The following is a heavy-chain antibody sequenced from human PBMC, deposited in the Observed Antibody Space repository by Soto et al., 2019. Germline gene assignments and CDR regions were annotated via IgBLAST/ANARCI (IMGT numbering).Heavy chain of an antibody. CDR1: GFTLSNYA. CDR2: ISSDSRYI. D-gene: IGHD2-15*01. V-gene: IGHV3-48*02. J-gene: IGHJ6*02. Sequence: EVQLVESGGGLVQPGGSLRLSCAASGFTLSNYAVNWVRQAPGKGLEWVSYISSDSRYIYHGDSVKGRFTISRDNASNSVYLQMNSLRDEDTAVYSCARIKLVDFFFINVDVYDMDVWGQGTPVTVSS. CDR3: ARIKLVDFFFINVDVYDMDV.